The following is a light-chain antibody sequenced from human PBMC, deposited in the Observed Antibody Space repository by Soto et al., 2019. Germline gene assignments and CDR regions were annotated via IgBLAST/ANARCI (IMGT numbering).Light chain of an antibody. CDR3: CTYAGSITYV. CDR1: SRDVANYNL. CDR2: EVT. Sequence: QSALTQPDSVSGSLGQSITISCTGTSRDVANYNLVSWYQQHPGKAPKLVIYEVTKRPSGVSSRFFGSKSGKTASLTISGLQADDEADYHCCTYAGSITYVFGTGTKLTVL. V-gene: IGLV2-23*02. J-gene: IGLJ1*01.